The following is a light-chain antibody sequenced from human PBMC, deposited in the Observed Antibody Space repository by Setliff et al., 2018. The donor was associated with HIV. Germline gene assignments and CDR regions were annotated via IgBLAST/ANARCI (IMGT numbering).Light chain of an antibody. V-gene: IGLV2-14*03. Sequence: QSALAQPASVSGSPGQSITISCTGTSSDIGGYKYVSWYQQHPGKAPKLMTSDVTNRPSGVSSRFSGSKSGNTASLTISGLQAEDEADYYCSSYTSSITLYVFGTGTKVTVL. CDR2: DVT. CDR3: SSYTSSITLYV. CDR1: SSDIGGYKY. J-gene: IGLJ1*01.